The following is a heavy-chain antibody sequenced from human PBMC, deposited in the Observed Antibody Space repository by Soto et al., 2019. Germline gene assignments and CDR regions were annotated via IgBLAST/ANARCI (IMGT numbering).Heavy chain of an antibody. D-gene: IGHD6-19*01. CDR3: ARVRAASGWATELYYYYGMDV. J-gene: IGHJ6*02. CDR2: IGTAGDT. V-gene: IGHV3-13*01. CDR1: GFTFSSYD. Sequence: GGSLRLSCAASGFTFSSYDMHWVRQATGKGLEWVSAIGTAGDTYYPGSVKGRFTISRENAKNSLYLQMNSLRAEDTAVYYCARVRAASGWATELYYYYGMDVWGQGTTVTVSS.